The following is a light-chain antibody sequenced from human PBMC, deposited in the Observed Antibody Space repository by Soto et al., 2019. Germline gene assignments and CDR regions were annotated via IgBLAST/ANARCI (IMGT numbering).Light chain of an antibody. CDR3: QQYNSWPALT. V-gene: IGKV3-15*01. Sequence: EIVMTQSPATLSVSPGESATLSCRARQSVSSKLAWYQQKPGQAPRLLIYGASTRAPGLPARFSGRGSGKEFTRTISSLQSADSAVYYCQQYNSWPALTFCGGTKVEIK. J-gene: IGKJ4*01. CDR2: GAS. CDR1: QSVSSK.